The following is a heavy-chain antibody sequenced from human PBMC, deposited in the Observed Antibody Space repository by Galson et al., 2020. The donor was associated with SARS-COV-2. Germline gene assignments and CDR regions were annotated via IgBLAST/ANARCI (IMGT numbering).Heavy chain of an antibody. CDR2: IDPEDGET. CDR1: GYTLTELS. D-gene: IGHD3-22*01. CDR3: ATERGYHLDYYDSSGYYYYVDY. J-gene: IGHJ4*02. V-gene: IGHV1-24*01. Sequence: ASVKVSCKASGYTLTELSMHWVRQAPGQGLEWVGGIDPEDGETIYAQKFQGRVTMTEDTSTDTAYMELSSLRPEDTAVYYCATERGYHLDYYDSSGYYYYVDYGGQGTVVTVSS.